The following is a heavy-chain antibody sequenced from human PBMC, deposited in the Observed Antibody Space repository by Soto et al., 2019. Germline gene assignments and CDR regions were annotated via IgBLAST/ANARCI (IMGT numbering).Heavy chain of an antibody. CDR2: ISYDGSNK. D-gene: IGHD2-15*01. Sequence: QVQLVESGGGVVQPGRSLRLSCAASGFTFSSYGRHWVRQAPGKGLEWVAVISYDGSNKYYADSVKGRFTISRDNSKNTLYLQMNSLRAEDTAVYYCAKELYCSGGSCYSGSYYYYMDVWGKGTTVTVSS. CDR1: GFTFSSYG. J-gene: IGHJ6*03. V-gene: IGHV3-30*18. CDR3: AKELYCSGGSCYSGSYYYYMDV.